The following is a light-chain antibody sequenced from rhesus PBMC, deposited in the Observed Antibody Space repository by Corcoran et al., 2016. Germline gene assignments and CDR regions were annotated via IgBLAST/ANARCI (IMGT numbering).Light chain of an antibody. J-gene: IGKJ2*01. CDR3: QHYYDDPYS. CDR2: AAS. Sequence: DIQMTQSPSALSASVGDRVTISCRASQNIDSNLAWYQQKPGKATKLLIYAASSLQTGIPSRFSGSGSGTDFTLTISSLQPEDSATYYCQHYYDDPYSFGQGTKVEIK. V-gene: IGKV1S8*01. CDR1: QNIDSN.